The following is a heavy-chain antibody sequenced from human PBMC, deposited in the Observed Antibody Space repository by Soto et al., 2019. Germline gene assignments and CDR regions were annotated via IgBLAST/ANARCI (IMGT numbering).Heavy chain of an antibody. D-gene: IGHD2-2*01. V-gene: IGHV3-11*01. CDR1: GFTFSDYY. Sequence: PGGSLRLSCAASGFTFSDYYMSWMRQAPGKGPEWVSYLSSSGDTIYYADSVKGRFTISRDNGKNSLYLQMNSLRAEDTAIYYCARASYCISTSCLDYWGQGTLVTVSS. CDR2: LSSSGDTI. CDR3: ARASYCISTSCLDY. J-gene: IGHJ4*02.